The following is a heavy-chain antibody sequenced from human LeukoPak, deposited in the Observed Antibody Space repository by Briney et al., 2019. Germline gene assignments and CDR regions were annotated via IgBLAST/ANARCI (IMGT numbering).Heavy chain of an antibody. CDR1: GVSISSSNSY. J-gene: IGHJ5*02. Sequence: SEALSLTCTVSGVSISSSNSYWGWIRQPPGKGLEWIGSIYYSGNTYYNASLKSQVSISIDTSKNQFSLKLSSVTAADTAVYYCAREDSSSSAGPPWFDPWGQGTLVTVSS. D-gene: IGHD6-6*01. V-gene: IGHV4-39*07. CDR3: AREDSSSSAGPPWFDP. CDR2: IYYSGNT.